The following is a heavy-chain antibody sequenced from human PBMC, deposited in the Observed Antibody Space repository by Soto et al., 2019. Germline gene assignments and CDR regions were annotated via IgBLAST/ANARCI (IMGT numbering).Heavy chain of an antibody. V-gene: IGHV4-34*01. CDR2: INHSGST. J-gene: IGHJ4*02. Sequence: PSETLSLTCAFYVGSFSGYYWSWIRQPPGKGLEWIGEINHSGSTNYNPSLKSRVTISVDTSKNQFSLKLSSVTAADTAVYYCARQSPNYDFWSGYYIFDYWGQGTLVTVSS. D-gene: IGHD3-3*01. CDR3: ARQSPNYDFWSGYYIFDY. CDR1: VGSFSGYY.